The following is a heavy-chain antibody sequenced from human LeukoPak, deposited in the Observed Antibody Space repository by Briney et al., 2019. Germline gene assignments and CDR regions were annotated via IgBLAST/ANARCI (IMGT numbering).Heavy chain of an antibody. CDR1: GFTFSSYA. D-gene: IGHD3-3*01. J-gene: IGHJ3*02. CDR3: ARGGPWLGVDAFDI. Sequence: GGSLRLSCAASGFTFSSYAMHWVRQAPGKGLEYVSAISSNGGSTYYANSVKGRFTISRDNSKNTLYLQMGSLRAEDMAVYYCARGGPWLGVDAFDIWGQGTMVTVSS. CDR2: ISSNGGST. V-gene: IGHV3-64*01.